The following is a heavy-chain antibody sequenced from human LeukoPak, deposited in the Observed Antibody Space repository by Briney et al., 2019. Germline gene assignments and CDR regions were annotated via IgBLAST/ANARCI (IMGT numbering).Heavy chain of an antibody. V-gene: IGHV3-53*01. CDR1: GFTVSGDS. CDR2: IYSGDST. CDR3: ATVSGGDYFDY. J-gene: IGHJ4*02. Sequence: GGSLRLSCAASGFTVSGDSMSWVRQAPGKGLEWVSLIYSGDSTYYADSVKGRFTISRDNSKNTLYFQMNSLRAEDTAMYYCATVSGGDYFDYWGQGTLVTVSS. D-gene: IGHD3-10*01.